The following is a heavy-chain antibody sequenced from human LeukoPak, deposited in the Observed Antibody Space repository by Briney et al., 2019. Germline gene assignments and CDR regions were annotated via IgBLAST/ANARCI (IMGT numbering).Heavy chain of an antibody. V-gene: IGHV4-61*01. CDR2: IYYSGST. CDR3: ARDRSSSGYCSSTSCYDDAFDI. Sequence: PSETLSLTWTVSGDSVSSGSYYWSWIRQPPGKGLEWIGYIYYSGSTNYNPSLKSRVTISVDTSKNQFSLKLSSVTAADTAVYYCARDRSSSGYCSSTSCYDDAFDIWGQGTMVTVSS. CDR1: GDSVSSGSYY. J-gene: IGHJ3*02. D-gene: IGHD2-2*03.